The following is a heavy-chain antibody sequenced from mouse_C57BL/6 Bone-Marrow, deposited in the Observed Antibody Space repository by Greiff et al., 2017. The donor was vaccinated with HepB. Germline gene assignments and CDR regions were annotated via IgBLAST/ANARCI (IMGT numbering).Heavy chain of an antibody. J-gene: IGHJ2*01. CDR3: TKTTVVAPHFDY. CDR2: IYPGNSDT. Sequence: EVQLQQSGTVLARPGASVKMSCKTSGYTFTSYWMHWVKQRPGQGLEWIGAIYPGNSDTSYNQKFKGKAKLTAVTSASTAYMELSSLTNEDSAVYYCTKTTVVAPHFDYWGQGTTLTVSS. V-gene: IGHV1-5*01. D-gene: IGHD1-1*01. CDR1: GYTFTSYW.